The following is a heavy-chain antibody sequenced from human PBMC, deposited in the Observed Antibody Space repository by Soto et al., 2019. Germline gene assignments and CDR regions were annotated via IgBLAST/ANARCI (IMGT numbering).Heavy chain of an antibody. J-gene: IGHJ4*02. CDR1: GFKFINYA. D-gene: IGHD3-16*01. CDR2: ISATGGGT. Sequence: GSLRLSCAASGFKFINYAIIWFRHSAFKGLEWVSLISATGGGTYYADSVKGRFTISRDNSHNTLYLQVHSLTAEDTAVYYCAKDRRAGGNSAFYFDFWGQGAQVTVSS. CDR3: AKDRRAGGNSAFYFDF. V-gene: IGHV3-23*01.